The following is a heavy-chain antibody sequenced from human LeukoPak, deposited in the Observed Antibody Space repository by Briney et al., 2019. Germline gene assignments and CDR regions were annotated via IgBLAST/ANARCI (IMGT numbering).Heavy chain of an antibody. J-gene: IGHJ5*02. CDR3: ARAAAAAGPHRLGWFDP. D-gene: IGHD6-13*01. Sequence: PSQTLSLTCAVSGGSISSGGYSWGWIRQPPGKGLEWIGYIYHSGSTYYNPSLKSRVTISVDRSKNQFSLKLSSVTAADTAVYYCARAAAAAGPHRLGWFDPWGQGTLVTVSS. CDR2: IYHSGST. CDR1: GGSISSGGYS. V-gene: IGHV4-30-2*01.